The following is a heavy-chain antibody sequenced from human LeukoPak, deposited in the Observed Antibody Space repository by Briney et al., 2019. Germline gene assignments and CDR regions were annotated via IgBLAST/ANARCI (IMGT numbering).Heavy chain of an antibody. CDR3: ARVGATYPHYYMDV. CDR2: IYYSGST. D-gene: IGHD3-16*01. Sequence: SETLSLTCTVSGDSISSSGDYWGWIRQPPGKGLEWIGNIYYSGSTYYSPSLKSRVTIAVDTSKNQFSLKLTSVTAADTAVYYCARVGATYPHYYMDVWGKGATVTVAS. CDR1: GDSISSSGDY. V-gene: IGHV4-39*01. J-gene: IGHJ6*03.